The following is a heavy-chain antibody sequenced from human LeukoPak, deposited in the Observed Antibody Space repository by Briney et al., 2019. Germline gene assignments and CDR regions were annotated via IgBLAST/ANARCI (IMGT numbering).Heavy chain of an antibody. V-gene: IGHV4-39*01. Sequence: ASETLSLTCTVSGGSISSSSYYWGWIRQPPGKGLEWIGTMFYYGRTFYSPALKSRVTISVDTSQNQFSLKLSSVAAADTAVYYCAARGYSGYFFDYWGQGTLVTVSS. CDR1: GGSISSSSYY. CDR3: AARGYSGYFFDY. J-gene: IGHJ4*02. CDR2: MFYYGRT. D-gene: IGHD5-12*01.